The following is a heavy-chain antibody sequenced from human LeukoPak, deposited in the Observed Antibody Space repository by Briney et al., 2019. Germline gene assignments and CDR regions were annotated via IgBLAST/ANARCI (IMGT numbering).Heavy chain of an antibody. D-gene: IGHD2-2*01. V-gene: IGHV4-30-4*08. CDR2: IYYSGST. J-gene: IGHJ4*02. CDR3: ARLEVPAAIVSSNSDH. Sequence: SWIRQPPGKGLEWIGYIYYSGSTYYNPSLKSRVTISVDTSKNQFSLKLSSVTAADTAVYYCARLEVPAAIVSSNSDHWGQGTLVTVSS.